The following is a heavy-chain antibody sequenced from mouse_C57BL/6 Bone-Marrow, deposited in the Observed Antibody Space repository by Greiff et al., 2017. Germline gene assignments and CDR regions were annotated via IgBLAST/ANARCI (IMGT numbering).Heavy chain of an antibody. CDR2: ISSGGSYT. D-gene: IGHD4-1*01. J-gene: IGHJ1*03. CDR1: GFTFSSYG. CDR3: ARLGDWYFDV. Sequence: EVMLVESGGDLVKPGGSLKLSCAASGFTFSSYGMSWVRQTPDKRLEWVATISSGGSYTYYPDSVQGRFTISRDNAKNTLYLQMSSLKSEDTAMYYCARLGDWYFDVWGTGTTVTVSS. V-gene: IGHV5-6*01.